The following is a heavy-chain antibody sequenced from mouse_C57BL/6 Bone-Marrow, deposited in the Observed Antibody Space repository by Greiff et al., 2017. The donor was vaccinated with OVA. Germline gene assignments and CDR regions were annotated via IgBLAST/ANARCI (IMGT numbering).Heavy chain of an antibody. CDR2: IYPGNSDT. Sequence: EVQLQQSGTVLARPGASVKMSCKTSGYTFTSYWMHWVKQRPGQGLEWIGAIYPGNSDTSYNQKFKGKAKLTAVTSASTAYMELSSLTNEDSAVYYCTRSPITTVVGSFDYWGQGTTLTVSS. J-gene: IGHJ2*01. CDR1: GYTFTSYW. CDR3: TRSPITTVVGSFDY. D-gene: IGHD1-1*01. V-gene: IGHV1-5*01.